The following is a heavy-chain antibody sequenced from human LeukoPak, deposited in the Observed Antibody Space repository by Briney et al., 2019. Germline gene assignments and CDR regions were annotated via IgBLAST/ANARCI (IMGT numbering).Heavy chain of an antibody. CDR2: ISGSGDST. V-gene: IGHV3-23*01. CDR3: AKGTMFSYCYYMDV. J-gene: IGHJ6*03. Sequence: PGGSLRLSCAASGFTFSSYAMSWVRQAPGKGLEWVSAISGSGDSTYYADSVKGRFTISRDNSKNTLYLQMNSLRAEDTAVYYCAKGTMFSYCYYMDVWGKGTTVTVSS. CDR1: GFTFSSYA. D-gene: IGHD3-10*02.